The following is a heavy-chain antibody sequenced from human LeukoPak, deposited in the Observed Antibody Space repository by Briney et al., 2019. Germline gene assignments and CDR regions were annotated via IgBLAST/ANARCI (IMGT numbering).Heavy chain of an antibody. V-gene: IGHV3-53*04. CDR2: IYSGGST. Sequence: PGGSLRLSCAASGFTFSSYGMHWVRQAPGKGLEWVSVIYSGGSTYYADSVKGRFTISRHNSKNTLYLQMNSLRAEDTAVYYCAREGRSGSYYNYWGQGTLVTVSS. D-gene: IGHD1-26*01. CDR3: AREGRSGSYYNY. CDR1: GFTFSSYG. J-gene: IGHJ4*02.